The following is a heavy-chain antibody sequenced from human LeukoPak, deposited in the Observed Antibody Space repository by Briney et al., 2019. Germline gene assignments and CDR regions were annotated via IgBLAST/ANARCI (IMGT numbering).Heavy chain of an antibody. J-gene: IGHJ4*02. Sequence: GSLRLSCAASGFTFSSYSLNWIRQAPGKGLEWISAISSSSSYIYYADSVKGRFTISRDNAKNSLYLQMNSLRAEDTAVYYCARELEIYSSFPYYFDYWGQGTLVTVSS. CDR1: GFTFSSYS. D-gene: IGHD6-6*01. V-gene: IGHV3-21*01. CDR3: ARELEIYSSFPYYFDY. CDR2: ISSSSSYI.